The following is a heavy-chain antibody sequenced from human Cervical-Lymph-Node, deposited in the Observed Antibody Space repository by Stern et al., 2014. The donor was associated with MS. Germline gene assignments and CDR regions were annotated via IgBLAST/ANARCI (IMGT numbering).Heavy chain of an antibody. CDR1: GYTLTNFD. Sequence: QMQLVQSGAEVKKPGASVKVSCTGSGYTLTNFDLNWVRQAPGQGLEWMGWISPQSVKTSYAPSFQGRVNMTRDASRSITYMELSSLGYDDTAVYYCSRNTVYWGQGTLVTVSS. V-gene: IGHV1-8*01. CDR3: SRNTVY. J-gene: IGHJ4*02. CDR2: ISPQSVKT. D-gene: IGHD4-17*01.